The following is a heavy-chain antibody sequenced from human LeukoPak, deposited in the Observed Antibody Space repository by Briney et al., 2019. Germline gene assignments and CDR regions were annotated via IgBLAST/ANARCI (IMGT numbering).Heavy chain of an antibody. CDR3: ARGLGWKVTPMGLFYMDV. CDR1: GGPFSGYD. Sequence: SETLSLTCGVYGGPFSGYDWSWVREPPGKGREWIGDINYGGDTNYKPSLKSRVTISVDTSKNQFSLKVRSVTAADTAVYFCARGLGWKVTPMGLFYMDVWGEGATVTVSS. D-gene: IGHD1-1*01. J-gene: IGHJ6*03. CDR2: INYGGDT. V-gene: IGHV4-34*01.